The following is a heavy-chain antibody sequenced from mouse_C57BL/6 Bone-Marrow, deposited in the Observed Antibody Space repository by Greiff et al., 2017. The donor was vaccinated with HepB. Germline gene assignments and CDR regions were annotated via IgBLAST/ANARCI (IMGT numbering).Heavy chain of an antibody. Sequence: EVQGVESGAELVRPGASVKLSCTASGFNIKDDYMHWVKQRPEQGLEWIGWIDPENGDTEYASKFQGKATITADTSSNTAYLQLSSLTSEDTAVYYCTTCNYYGSSYDYWGQGTTLTVSS. J-gene: IGHJ2*01. V-gene: IGHV14-4*01. CDR2: IDPENGDT. D-gene: IGHD1-1*01. CDR3: TTCNYYGSSYDY. CDR1: GFNIKDDY.